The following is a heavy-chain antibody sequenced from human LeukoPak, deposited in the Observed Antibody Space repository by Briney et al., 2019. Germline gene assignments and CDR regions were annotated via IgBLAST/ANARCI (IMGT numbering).Heavy chain of an antibody. J-gene: IGHJ5*02. V-gene: IGHV1-58*01. D-gene: IGHD4-11*01. Sequence: GASVKVSCKASGFTFSNSAVQWVRQARGQRFEWIGWIGVGSGNTNYAERFQDRVTITRDMSTSTTYMELSSLRSEDTAVYYCAADHDYSLSYDSYGPLDAWGQGTLVTVSS. CDR2: IGVGSGNT. CDR1: GFTFSNSA. CDR3: AADHDYSLSYDSYGPLDA.